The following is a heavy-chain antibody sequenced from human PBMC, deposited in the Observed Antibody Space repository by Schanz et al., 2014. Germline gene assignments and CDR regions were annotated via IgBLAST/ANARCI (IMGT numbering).Heavy chain of an antibody. CDR1: GFTFSTST. V-gene: IGHV3-30*04. D-gene: IGHD6-13*01. CDR2: VPFDGSQK. Sequence: VQLVESGGGLVQPGGSLRLSCAASGFTFSTSTMHWVRQAPGKGLEWVAFVPFDGSQKFYADSVKGRFTISRDNSKNTVYLQMNSLRPGDTAVYYCAKDKAAGSAWFDGFNVWGQGTMVTVSS. CDR3: AKDKAAGSAWFDGFNV. J-gene: IGHJ3*01.